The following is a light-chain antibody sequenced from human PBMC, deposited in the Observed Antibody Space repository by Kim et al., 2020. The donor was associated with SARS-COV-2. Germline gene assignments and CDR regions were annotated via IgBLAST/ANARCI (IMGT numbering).Light chain of an antibody. CDR2: RNN. CDR1: KHNIGDQG. J-gene: IGLJ3*02. V-gene: IGLV10-54*04. Sequence: QTATLTCTGNKHNIGDQGVAWLQQHQGHPPKLLSYRNNKRPSGIAERFSASRSGNAAFLTITGLQPEDEADYYCSAWDDSLKAWLFGGGTQLTVL. CDR3: SAWDDSLKAWL.